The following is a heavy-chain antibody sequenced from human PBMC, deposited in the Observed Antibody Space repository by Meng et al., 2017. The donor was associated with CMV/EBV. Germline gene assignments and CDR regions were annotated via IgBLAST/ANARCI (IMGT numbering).Heavy chain of an antibody. CDR2: IYYSGST. CDR3: ARAYEANWFDP. CDR1: GGSISSYY. J-gene: IGHJ5*02. Sequence: GSMRLSCTVSGGSISSYYWSWIRQPPGKGLEWIGYIYYSGSTNYNPSLKSRVTISVDTSKNQFSLKLSSVTAADTAVYYCARAYEANWFDPWGQGTLVTVSS. D-gene: IGHD3-3*01. V-gene: IGHV4-59*12.